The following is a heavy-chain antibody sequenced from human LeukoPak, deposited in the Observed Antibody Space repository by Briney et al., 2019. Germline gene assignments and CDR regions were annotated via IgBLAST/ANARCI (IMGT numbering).Heavy chain of an antibody. CDR2: FDPEDGET. CDR3: ATHSSGYYYVNPLWQH. Sequence: ASVKVSCKVFGYILTELSMHWVRQAPGKGLEWMGGFDPEDGETIYAQKFQGRITMTEDTSTDTAYMELSSLRSEDTAVYYCATHSSGYYYVNPLWQHWGQGTLVTVSS. J-gene: IGHJ1*01. D-gene: IGHD3-22*01. V-gene: IGHV1-24*01. CDR1: GYILTELS.